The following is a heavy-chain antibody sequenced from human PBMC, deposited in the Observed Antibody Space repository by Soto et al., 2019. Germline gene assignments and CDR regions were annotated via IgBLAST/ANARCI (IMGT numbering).Heavy chain of an antibody. V-gene: IGHV1-18*01. Sequence: QVHLVQSGAEVKKPGASVKVSCQGSGYAFTTYGITWVRQAPGQGLEWMRWIGAHNGNTNYAQKLQGRVTVTRNTSTSTAYMELRSLRYADTAVYYCARGRYGDYWGQGALVTVSS. CDR3: ARGRYGDY. CDR2: IGAHNGNT. D-gene: IGHD1-1*01. J-gene: IGHJ4*02. CDR1: GYAFTTYG.